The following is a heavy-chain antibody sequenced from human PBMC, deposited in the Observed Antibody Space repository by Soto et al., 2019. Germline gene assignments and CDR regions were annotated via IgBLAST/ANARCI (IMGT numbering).Heavy chain of an antibody. CDR2: IKSKTDGGTT. V-gene: IGHV3-15*01. Sequence: GGSLRLSCAASGFTFSNAWMSWVRQAPGKGLEWVGRIKSKTDGGTTDYAAPVKGRFTISRDDSKNTLYLQMNSLKTEDTAVYYCTTARYYDFWSGYYANCGQGTLVTVSS. J-gene: IGHJ4*02. CDR1: GFTFSNAW. CDR3: TTARYYDFWSGYYAN. D-gene: IGHD3-3*01.